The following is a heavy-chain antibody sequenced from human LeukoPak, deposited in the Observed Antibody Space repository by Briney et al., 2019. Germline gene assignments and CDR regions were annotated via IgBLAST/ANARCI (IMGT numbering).Heavy chain of an antibody. Sequence: SVRVSCKASGVTFSSYAISWVRQAPGQGLEWMGRIIPIFGTANYAQKFQGRVTITTDESTSTAYMELSSLRSEDTAVYYCAREPAVWFGELLRARVFDYWGQGTLVTVSS. CDR1: GVTFSSYA. J-gene: IGHJ4*02. CDR2: IIPIFGTA. CDR3: AREPAVWFGELLRARVFDY. V-gene: IGHV1-69*05. D-gene: IGHD3-10*01.